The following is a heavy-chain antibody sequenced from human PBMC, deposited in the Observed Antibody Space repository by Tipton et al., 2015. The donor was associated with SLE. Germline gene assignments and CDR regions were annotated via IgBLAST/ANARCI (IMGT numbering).Heavy chain of an antibody. Sequence: TLSLTCTVSGGYISSGGYYWSWIRQHPGKGLEWIGYIYYSGSTYYNPSLKSRVTISVDTSKNQFSLKLSSVTAADTAVYYCARVSGVPALYYFDYWGQGTLVTVSS. D-gene: IGHD3-3*01. CDR2: IYYSGST. CDR1: GGYISSGGYY. CDR3: ARVSGVPALYYFDY. J-gene: IGHJ4*02. V-gene: IGHV4-31*03.